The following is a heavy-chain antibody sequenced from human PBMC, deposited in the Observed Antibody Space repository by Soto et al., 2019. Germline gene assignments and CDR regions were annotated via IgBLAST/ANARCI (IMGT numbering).Heavy chain of an antibody. CDR2: ISYDGSNK. CDR3: ARERAYYFDY. Sequence: PVGSLRLSCAASGFTFSRFPMHWVRQAPGKGLEWVAVISYDGSNKYYADSVKGRFTISRDNSKNTLYLQMNSLRAEDTAVYYCARERAYYFDYWGQGTLVTVSS. CDR1: GFTFSRFP. J-gene: IGHJ4*02. V-gene: IGHV3-30-3*01.